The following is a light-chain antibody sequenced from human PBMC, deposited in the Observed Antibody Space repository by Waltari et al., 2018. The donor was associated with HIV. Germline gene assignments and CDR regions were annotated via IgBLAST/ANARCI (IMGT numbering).Light chain of an antibody. CDR2: RAS. Sequence: DVQMTQSPSNLSASVGDTVVITCRASQSIDNWLAWYLQKPGRAPKLIVSRASILESGVSSRFSGSGSGTEFTLTIRSLQPDDVGTYYCQQYSTHYGFGQGTRVE. CDR1: QSIDNW. J-gene: IGKJ2*01. V-gene: IGKV1-5*03. CDR3: QQYSTHYG.